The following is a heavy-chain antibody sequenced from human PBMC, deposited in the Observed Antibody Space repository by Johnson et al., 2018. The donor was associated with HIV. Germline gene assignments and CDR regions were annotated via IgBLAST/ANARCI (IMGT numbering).Heavy chain of an antibody. CDR1: GFTFRSYA. J-gene: IGHJ3*02. Sequence: QVQLVESGGGVMQPGKSLRLSCEASGFTFRSYAMHWVRQAPGKGLEWVAVIRYDGSNKYYADSVKGRFTISRDNSKNTLYLQMNSLRAEDTSVYYCANFYTDNTLGLFGAFDIWGQGTMVTVSS. D-gene: IGHD1-1*01. CDR3: ANFYTDNTLGLFGAFDI. CDR2: IRYDGSNK. V-gene: IGHV3-33*08.